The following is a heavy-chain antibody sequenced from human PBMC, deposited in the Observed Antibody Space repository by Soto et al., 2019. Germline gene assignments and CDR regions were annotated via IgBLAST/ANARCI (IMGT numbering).Heavy chain of an antibody. CDR2: ISGSGGST. J-gene: IGHJ4*02. V-gene: IGHV3-23*01. D-gene: IGHD3-16*02. Sequence: GGSLRLSCAASGFTFSSYAMSWVRQAPGKGLEWVSAISGSGGSTYYADSVKGRFTISRDNSKNTLYLQMNSLRAEDTAVYYCAKDHYDYVWGSYRYAYFDYWGQGTLVTVSS. CDR3: AKDHYDYVWGSYRYAYFDY. CDR1: GFTFSSYA.